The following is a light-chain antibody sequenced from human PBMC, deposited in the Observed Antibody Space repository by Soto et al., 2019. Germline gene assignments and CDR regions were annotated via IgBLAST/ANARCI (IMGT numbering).Light chain of an antibody. CDR3: QQYNSYSPT. CDR2: KAS. CDR1: QSIRTW. V-gene: IGKV1-5*03. J-gene: IGKJ1*01. Sequence: DIQMTQSPSTLSACVGERVTITCRASQSIRTWLAWYQQEPGKAPKLLIHKASSLQSGVPSRFSGSGSGTDFTLTISSLHPDDFATYYCQQYNSYSPTFGQGTKVDIK.